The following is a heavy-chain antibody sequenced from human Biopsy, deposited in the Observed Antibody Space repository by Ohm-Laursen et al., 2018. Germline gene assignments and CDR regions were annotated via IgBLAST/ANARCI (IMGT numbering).Heavy chain of an antibody. CDR1: GFTFSSYA. J-gene: IGHJ4*02. CDR2: ISGNSDII. Sequence: GSLRISCSASGFTFSSYAMTWFCQAPGKGMEWVSTISGNSDIIYDTDSVKGRFTISRDNSKNTLYLQMNSLRADDTAVYYCALAAAQTVTHFDYWGQGTLVTVSS. V-gene: IGHV3-23*01. CDR3: ALAAAQTVTHFDY. D-gene: IGHD4-17*01.